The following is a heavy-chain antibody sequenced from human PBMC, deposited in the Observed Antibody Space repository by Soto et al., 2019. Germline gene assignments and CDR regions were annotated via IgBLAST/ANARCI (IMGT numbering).Heavy chain of an antibody. CDR2: IIPILGIA. CDR3: ARGLRRVPAAISWFDP. D-gene: IGHD2-2*02. V-gene: IGHV1-69*02. CDR1: GGTFSSYT. Sequence: QVQLVQSGAEVKKPGSSVKVSCKASGGTFSSYTISWVRQAPGRGLEWMGRIIPILGIANYAQKFQGRVTITADKSTSTAYMELSSLRSEDTAVYYCARGLRRVPAAISWFDPWGQGTLVTVSS. J-gene: IGHJ5*02.